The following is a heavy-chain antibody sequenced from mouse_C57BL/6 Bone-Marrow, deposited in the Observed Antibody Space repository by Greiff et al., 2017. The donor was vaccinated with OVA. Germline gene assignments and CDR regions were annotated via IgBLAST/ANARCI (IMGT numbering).Heavy chain of an antibody. Sequence: EVQLQESGPVLVKPSQSLSLTCSVTGYSITSGYYWNWIRQFPGNKLEWMGYISYDGSNNYNPSLKNRISITRDTSKNQFFLKLNSVTTEDTATYYCARVLYDYDFDYWGQGTTLTVSS. V-gene: IGHV3-6*01. D-gene: IGHD2-4*01. J-gene: IGHJ2*01. CDR2: ISYDGSN. CDR1: GYSITSGYY. CDR3: ARVLYDYDFDY.